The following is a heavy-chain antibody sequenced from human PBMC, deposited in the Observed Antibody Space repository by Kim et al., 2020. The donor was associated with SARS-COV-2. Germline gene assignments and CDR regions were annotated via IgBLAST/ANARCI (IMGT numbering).Heavy chain of an antibody. CDR2: TSSDGSII. CDR3: AREGYASGTMGDFDY. CDR1: GFTFSSYA. Sequence: GGSLRLSCLASGFTFSSYAMSWIRQAPGKGPEWVAVTSSDGSIIYYADSVKGRFTISRANSRNTLYLDMDSLSAQDTAIYYCAREGYASGTMGDFDYWGQGQLVTVSS. V-gene: IGHV3-30*04. J-gene: IGHJ4*02. D-gene: IGHD3-10*01.